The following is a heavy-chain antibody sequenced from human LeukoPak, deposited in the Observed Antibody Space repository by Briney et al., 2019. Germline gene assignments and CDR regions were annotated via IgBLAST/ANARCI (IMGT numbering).Heavy chain of an antibody. V-gene: IGHV1-69*05. CDR3: ARVPSSKYQLLYGDY. CDR1: GGTFSSYA. D-gene: IGHD2-2*02. J-gene: IGHJ4*02. CDR2: IIPIFGTA. Sequence: GASVKVSCKASGGTFSSYAISWVRQAPGQGLEWMGGIIPIFGTANYAQKFQGRVTITTDESTSTAYMELSSLRSEDTAVYYCARVPSSKYQLLYGDYWGQGTLVTVSS.